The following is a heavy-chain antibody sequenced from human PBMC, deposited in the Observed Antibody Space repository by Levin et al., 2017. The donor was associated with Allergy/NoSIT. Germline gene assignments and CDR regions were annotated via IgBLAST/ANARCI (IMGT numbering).Heavy chain of an antibody. Sequence: GESLKISCKASGYTFTSYDINWVRQATGQGLEWMGWMNPNSGNTGYAQKFQGRVTMTRNTSISTAYMELSSLRSEDTAVYYCARALRRTYYYDSSGYYPGYWGQGTLVTVSS. CDR3: ARALRRTYYYDSSGYYPGY. CDR2: MNPNSGNT. D-gene: IGHD3-22*01. J-gene: IGHJ4*02. V-gene: IGHV1-8*01. CDR1: GYTFTSYD.